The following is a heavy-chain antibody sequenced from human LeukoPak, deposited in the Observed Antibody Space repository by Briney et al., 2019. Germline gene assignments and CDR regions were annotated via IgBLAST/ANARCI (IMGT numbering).Heavy chain of an antibody. Sequence: GGSLRLSCVASGFTASNYSMNWVRQAPGKGLEWISSISTSGRYIYYADSVKGRFTISRDNAKNSLYLQMNTLRAEDTAVYYCARDRHKYNYDSGGYPPYWGQGTLVTVSS. V-gene: IGHV3-21*01. D-gene: IGHD3-22*01. CDR3: ARDRHKYNYDSGGYPPY. J-gene: IGHJ4*02. CDR1: GFTASNYS. CDR2: ISTSGRYI.